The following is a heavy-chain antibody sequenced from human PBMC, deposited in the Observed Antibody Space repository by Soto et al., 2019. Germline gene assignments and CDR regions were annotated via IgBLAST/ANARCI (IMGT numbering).Heavy chain of an antibody. CDR3: ARGYYGERSFEY. J-gene: IGHJ4*02. CDR1: GFTFSTYS. D-gene: IGHD4-17*01. Sequence: EVQLVESGGGLVKPGGSLRLSCAASGFTFSTYSMNWVRQAPGKGLEWVSSISSSSSYIYYVDSVKGRFTISRDNAKNSLYIQMDSLRAEDTAVYYCARGYYGERSFEYWGQGTLVTVSS. V-gene: IGHV3-21*01. CDR2: ISSSSSYI.